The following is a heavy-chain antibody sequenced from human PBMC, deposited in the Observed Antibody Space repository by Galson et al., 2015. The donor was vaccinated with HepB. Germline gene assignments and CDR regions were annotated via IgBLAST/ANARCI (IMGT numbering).Heavy chain of an antibody. CDR2: IWYDGSNK. CDR3: ARDRSGAAAGNWFDP. V-gene: IGHV3-33*01. D-gene: IGHD6-13*01. Sequence: LRLSCAASGFTFSSYGMHWVRQAPGKGLEWVAVIWYDGSNKYYADSVKGRFTISRDNAKNSLYLQMNSLRAEDTAVYYCARDRSGAAAGNWFDPWGQGTLVTVSS. J-gene: IGHJ5*02. CDR1: GFTFSSYG.